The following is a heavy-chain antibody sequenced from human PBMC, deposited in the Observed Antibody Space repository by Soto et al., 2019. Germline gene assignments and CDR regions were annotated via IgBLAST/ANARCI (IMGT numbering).Heavy chain of an antibody. CDR1: GGSISSSNW. CDR3: ARVTRDGYNWDY. V-gene: IGHV4-4*02. Sequence: QVQRQESGPGLVKPSGSLSLTCAVSGGSISSSNWWSWVRQPPGKGLEWIGEIYHSGSTNYNRSLNSRVTISVDKSKNQFSLKVSSVTAADTAVYYCARVTRDGYNWDYWGQGTLVTVSS. CDR2: IYHSGST. J-gene: IGHJ4*02. D-gene: IGHD1-1*01.